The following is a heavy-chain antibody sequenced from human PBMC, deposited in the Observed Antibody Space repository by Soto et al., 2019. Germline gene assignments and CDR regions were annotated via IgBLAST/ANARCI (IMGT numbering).Heavy chain of an antibody. J-gene: IGHJ4*02. V-gene: IGHV2-26*01. CDR1: GFSLSNARVG. CDR3: ARIPPSPYYDILTGFDY. CDR2: IFSNDEK. Sequence: SGPTLVNPTETLTLTCTVSGFSLSNARVGGSWIRQPPGKALEWLAHIFSNDEKSYSTSLKSRLTISKDTSKSQVVLTMTNMDPVDTATYYCARIPPSPYYDILTGFDYWGQGTLVTVSS. D-gene: IGHD3-9*01.